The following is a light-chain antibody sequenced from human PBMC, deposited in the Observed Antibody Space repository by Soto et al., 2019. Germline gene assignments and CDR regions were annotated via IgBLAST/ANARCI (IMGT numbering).Light chain of an antibody. CDR2: EVS. J-gene: IGLJ2*01. CDR1: SSDVGGYNY. V-gene: IGLV2-14*01. Sequence: QSALTQPASVSGSPGQSITISCTGTSSDVGGYNYVSWYQHYPGKAPKLMICEVSNRPSGVSNRFSGSKSGNTASLTISGLRAEDEADYSCSSYTESSTVIFGGGTKLTVL. CDR3: SSYTESSTVI.